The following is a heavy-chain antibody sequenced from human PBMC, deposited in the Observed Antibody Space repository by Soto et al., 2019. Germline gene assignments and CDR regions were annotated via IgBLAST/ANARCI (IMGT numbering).Heavy chain of an antibody. CDR2: INHSGST. J-gene: IGHJ4*02. CDR3: ARGQSGYSYGIIFDY. D-gene: IGHD5-18*01. CDR1: GGSFSGYY. V-gene: IGHV4-34*01. Sequence: PSETLSLTCAVYGGSFSGYYWSWIRQPPGKGLEWIGEINHSGSTNYNPSLKSRVTISVDTSKNQFSLKLSSVTAADTAVYYCARGQSGYSYGIIFDYWGQGTLGTVS.